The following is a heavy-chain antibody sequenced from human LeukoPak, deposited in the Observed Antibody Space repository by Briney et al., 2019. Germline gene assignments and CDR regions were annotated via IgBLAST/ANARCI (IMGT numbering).Heavy chain of an antibody. CDR3: AKERLLWFGELT. J-gene: IGHJ5*02. V-gene: IGHV3-23*01. Sequence: GGSLRLSCAASGFTFDDYGMSWVRQAPGKGLEWVSVISGSGGSTYYADSVKGRFTISRDNSKNTLYLQMNSLRAEDTAVYYCAKERLLWFGELTWGQGTLVTVSS. CDR1: GFTFDDYG. D-gene: IGHD3-10*01. CDR2: ISGSGGST.